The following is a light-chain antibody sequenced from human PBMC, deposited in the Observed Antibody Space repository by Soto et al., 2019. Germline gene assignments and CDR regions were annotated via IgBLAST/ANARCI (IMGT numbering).Light chain of an antibody. CDR3: QQSFT. Sequence: DIQMTQSPSTLSASVGDRVTITCRASQSISSWLAWYQQKPGKAPKLLIYKASTLESGVPSRFSGSGSGTEFTLTISSLQPDDFANYYCQQSFTVGPGTKVDIK. CDR2: KAS. CDR1: QSISSW. J-gene: IGKJ3*01. V-gene: IGKV1-5*03.